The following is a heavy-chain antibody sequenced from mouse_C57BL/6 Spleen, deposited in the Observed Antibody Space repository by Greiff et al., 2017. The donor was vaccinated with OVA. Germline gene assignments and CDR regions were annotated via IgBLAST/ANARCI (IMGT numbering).Heavy chain of an antibody. D-gene: IGHD2-1*01. CDR1: GFTFSSYA. CDR3: TRDGNYGNFDY. J-gene: IGHJ2*01. Sequence: EVKLVESGEGLVKPGGSLKLSCAASGFTFSSYAMSWVRQTPEKRLEWVAYFSSGGDYIYYADTVKGRFTISRDNARNTLYLQMSSLKSEDTAMYYCTRDGNYGNFDYWGQGTTLTVSS. CDR2: FSSGGDYI. V-gene: IGHV5-9-1*02.